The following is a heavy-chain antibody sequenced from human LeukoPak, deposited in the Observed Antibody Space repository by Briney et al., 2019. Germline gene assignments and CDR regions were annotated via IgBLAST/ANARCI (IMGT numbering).Heavy chain of an antibody. V-gene: IGHV3-21*01. J-gene: IGHJ3*02. CDR3: ASEQWLVRDDAFDI. CDR1: GFTFSSYS. Sequence: PGGSLRLSCAASGFTFSSYSMNWVRQAPGKGLEWVSSISSSSSYIYYADSVKGRFTISRDNAKNSLYLEMNSLRAEDTAVYYCASEQWLVRDDAFDIWGQGTMVTVSS. D-gene: IGHD6-19*01. CDR2: ISSSSSYI.